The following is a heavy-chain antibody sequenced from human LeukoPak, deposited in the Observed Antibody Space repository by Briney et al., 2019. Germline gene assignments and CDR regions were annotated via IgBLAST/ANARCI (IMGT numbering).Heavy chain of an antibody. V-gene: IGHV4-4*09. CDR2: IYSSGST. CDR1: GGSISNYY. D-gene: IGHD6-13*01. J-gene: IGHJ4*02. CDR3: ARHGGYSSPLAY. Sequence: SETLSLTCTVSGGSISNYYWSWIRQPPGKGLEWIGYIYSSGSTNYNPSLKSRVTISIDTSKNQFSLNLSSVTAADTAMYYCARHGGYSSPLAYWGQGTLVTVSS.